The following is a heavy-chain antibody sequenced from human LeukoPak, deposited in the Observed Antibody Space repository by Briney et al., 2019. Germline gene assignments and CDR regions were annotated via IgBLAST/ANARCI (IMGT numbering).Heavy chain of an antibody. D-gene: IGHD2-8*01. Sequence: ASVKVSCKASGYTFTSHDMHWVRQAPGQRLEWMGCINTDNGNTKYSQEFHGRVTITRDTSASTAYMELSSLRSEDMAVYYCMLYNYRGQGTLVTVSP. CDR3: MLYNY. V-gene: IGHV1-3*03. CDR1: GYTFTSHD. J-gene: IGHJ4*02. CDR2: INTDNGNT.